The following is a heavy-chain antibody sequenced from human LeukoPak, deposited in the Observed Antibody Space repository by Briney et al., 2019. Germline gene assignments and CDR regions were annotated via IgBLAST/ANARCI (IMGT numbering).Heavy chain of an antibody. V-gene: IGHV1-69*05. CDR3: ATTGIAAAGTSDGFDY. CDR2: IIPIFGTA. Sequence: GASVKVSCKASGGTFSSDAISWVRQAPGQGLEWMGRIIPIFGTANYAQKFQGRVTITTDESTSTAYMELSSLRSEDTAVDYCATTGIAAAGTSDGFDYWGQGTLVTVSS. D-gene: IGHD6-13*01. J-gene: IGHJ4*02. CDR1: GGTFSSDA.